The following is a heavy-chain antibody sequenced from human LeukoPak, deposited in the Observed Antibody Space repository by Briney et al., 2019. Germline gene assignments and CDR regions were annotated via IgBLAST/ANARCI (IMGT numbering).Heavy chain of an antibody. D-gene: IGHD4-17*01. CDR1: GFTVSNNY. CDR2: LHSGGTT. V-gene: IGHV3-53*01. J-gene: IGHJ4*02. CDR3: ARVPVTYFDY. Sequence: GGSLRLSCAASGFTVSNNYMSWVRQAPGKGLEWVSILHSGGTTYYADSVKGRFTISKDISKNTLYLQMNSLRAEDTAMYYCARVPVTYFDYWGQGTLVTVSP.